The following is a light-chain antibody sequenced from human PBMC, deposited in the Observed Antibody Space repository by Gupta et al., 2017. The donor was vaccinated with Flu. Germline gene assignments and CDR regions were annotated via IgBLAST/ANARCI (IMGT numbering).Light chain of an antibody. CDR1: SGHSSYA. V-gene: IGLV4-69*01. CDR2: LNSDGSH. J-gene: IGLJ3*02. CDR3: QTWGTGPWV. Sequence: QLVLTQSPSASASLGASLTLTCTLSSGHSSYAITWHQQQPEKGPRYLMKLNSDGSHTKGDGIPDRFSGSSSGTERYLTISSLQSEDEAVYYCQTWGTGPWVFGGGTKLTVL.